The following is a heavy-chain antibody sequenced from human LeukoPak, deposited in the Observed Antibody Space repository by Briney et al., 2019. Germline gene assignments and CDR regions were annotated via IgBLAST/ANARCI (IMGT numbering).Heavy chain of an antibody. V-gene: IGHV4-59*08. CDR1: GGSISSYY. CDR3: ARGGYSYGTFDY. CDR2: IYYSGST. J-gene: IGHJ4*02. D-gene: IGHD5-18*01. Sequence: SETLSLTCTVSGGSISSYYWSWIRQPPGKGLEWIGYIYYSGSTNYNPSLKSRVTISVDTSKNQFSLKLSSVTAADTAVYYCARGGYSYGTFDYWGQGTLVTVS.